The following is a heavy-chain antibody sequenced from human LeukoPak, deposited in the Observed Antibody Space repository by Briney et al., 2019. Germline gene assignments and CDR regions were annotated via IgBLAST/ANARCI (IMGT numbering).Heavy chain of an antibody. D-gene: IGHD3-10*01. CDR2: ISGSGNKT. Sequence: LTGGSLRLSCGVSGFTFSHFAMGWVRQAPGKGLQWVSTISGSGNKTYDADFVKGRFTISRDNSKNTLYLQMTGLRAEDTAVYYCAKLKRVGIAPFDDWGQGILVTVSS. V-gene: IGHV3-23*01. J-gene: IGHJ4*02. CDR3: AKLKRVGIAPFDD. CDR1: GFTFSHFA.